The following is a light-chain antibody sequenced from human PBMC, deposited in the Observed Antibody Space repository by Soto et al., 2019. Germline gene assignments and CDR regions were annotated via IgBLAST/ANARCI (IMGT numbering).Light chain of an antibody. J-gene: IGLJ3*02. CDR2: DVS. Sequence: QSALTQPASVSGSPGQSITISFTGTSSDVGGYNYVSWYQQHPGKAPKLMIYDVSNRPSGVSNRFSGSKSGNTASLTISGLQAEDEGDYYCSSYTSSSTLGFGGGTKLTVL. CDR1: SSDVGGYNY. CDR3: SSYTSSSTLG. V-gene: IGLV2-14*01.